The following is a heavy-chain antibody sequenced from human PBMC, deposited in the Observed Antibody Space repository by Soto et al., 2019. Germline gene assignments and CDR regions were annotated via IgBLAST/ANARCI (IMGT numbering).Heavy chain of an antibody. CDR3: ARTSYVDNVDY. Sequence: QVQLLQSGAEVKKPGASVKVSCKASGYTFTSYDINRVRQAPGQGLEWMGWRNPNSGNTGYAPKFQGRGTMTRNTSISTAYTQLSRLRSEDTAVYYCARTSYVDNVDYWGQGPLVTVSS. CDR2: RNPNSGNT. J-gene: IGHJ4*02. CDR1: GYTFTSYD. D-gene: IGHD4-17*01. V-gene: IGHV1-8*01.